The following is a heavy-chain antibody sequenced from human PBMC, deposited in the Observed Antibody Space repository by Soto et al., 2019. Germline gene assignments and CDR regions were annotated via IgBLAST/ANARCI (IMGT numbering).Heavy chain of an antibody. Sequence: PSETLSLTCTVSGGSISSYYWSWIRQPPGKGLEWIGYIYYSGSTNYNPSLKSRVTISVDTSKNQFSLKLSSVTAADTAVYYCARLAGYCSSTSCSELHLDDRGQGTLVTVSS. V-gene: IGHV4-59*08. CDR2: IYYSGST. J-gene: IGHJ4*02. D-gene: IGHD2-2*01. CDR1: GGSISSYY. CDR3: ARLAGYCSSTSCSELHLDD.